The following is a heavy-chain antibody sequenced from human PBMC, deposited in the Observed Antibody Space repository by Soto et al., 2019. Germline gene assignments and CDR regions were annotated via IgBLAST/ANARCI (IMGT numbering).Heavy chain of an antibody. V-gene: IGHV3-30-3*01. D-gene: IGHD6-13*01. CDR2: ISYDGSNK. J-gene: IGHJ5*02. CDR1: GFTFSSYA. Sequence: GGSLRLSCAASGFTFSSYAMHWVRQAPGKGLEWVAVISYDGSNKYYADSVKGRFTISRDNSKNTLYLQMNSLRAEDTAVYYCASSRYSSSRGWFDPWGQGTLVTV. CDR3: ASSRYSSSRGWFDP.